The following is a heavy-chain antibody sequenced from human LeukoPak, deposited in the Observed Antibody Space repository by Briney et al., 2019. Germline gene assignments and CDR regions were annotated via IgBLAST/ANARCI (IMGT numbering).Heavy chain of an antibody. CDR2: ISSSSSYI. J-gene: IGHJ4*02. CDR1: GFNFRDYT. Sequence: GGSLRLSCAASGFNFRDYTMHWVRQVPGKGLEWVSSISSSSSYIYYADSVKGRFTISRDNAKNSLYLQMNSLRAEDTAVYYCARERGYSYGYFDYWGQGTLVTVSS. V-gene: IGHV3-21*01. D-gene: IGHD5-18*01. CDR3: ARERGYSYGYFDY.